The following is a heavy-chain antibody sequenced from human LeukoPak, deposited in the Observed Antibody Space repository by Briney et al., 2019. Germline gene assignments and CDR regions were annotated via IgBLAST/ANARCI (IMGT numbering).Heavy chain of an antibody. V-gene: IGHV1-18*01. CDR3: AREFRSGSYSEFDY. CDR1: GYTLTDYY. J-gene: IGHJ4*02. Sequence: ASVKVSCKASGYTLTDYYIHWVRQAPGQGLEWMGWISAYNGNTDYAQKLQGRVTMTTDTSTSTVYMELGSLRSDDTAVYYCAREFRSGSYSEFDYWGQGTLVTVSS. D-gene: IGHD1-26*01. CDR2: ISAYNGNT.